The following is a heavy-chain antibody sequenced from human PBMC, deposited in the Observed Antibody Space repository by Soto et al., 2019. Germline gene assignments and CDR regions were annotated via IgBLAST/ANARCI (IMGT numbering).Heavy chain of an antibody. CDR1: GGTFSSYA. CDR2: IIPIFGTA. D-gene: IGHD3-10*01. Sequence: ASVKVSCKASGGTFSSYAISWVRQAPGQGLEWMGGIIPIFGTANYAQKFQGRVTITADESTSTAYMELSSLRSEDTAVYYCARAWSITMVRGVILDYYGMDVWGQGTTVTVSS. J-gene: IGHJ6*02. V-gene: IGHV1-69*13. CDR3: ARAWSITMVRGVILDYYGMDV.